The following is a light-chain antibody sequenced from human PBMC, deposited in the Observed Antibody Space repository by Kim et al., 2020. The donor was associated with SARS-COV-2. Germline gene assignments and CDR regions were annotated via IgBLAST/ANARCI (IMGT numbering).Light chain of an antibody. V-gene: IGLV2-14*03. CDR3: SSYTNNIWI. CDR2: DVT. Sequence: GPSITISCTGTSSDVGNNNYVSWYQQHPDKVPKRIIYDVTNRPSGVSNRFSGSKSGNAASLTISSLQAEDEADYYCSSYTNNIWIFGGGTQLTVL. CDR1: SSDVGNNNY. J-gene: IGLJ2*01.